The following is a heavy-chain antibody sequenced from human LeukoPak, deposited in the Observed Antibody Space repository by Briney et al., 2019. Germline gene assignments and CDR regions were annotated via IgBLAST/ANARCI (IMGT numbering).Heavy chain of an antibody. CDR2: INPDSGGT. J-gene: IGHJ4*02. V-gene: IGHV1-2*02. Sequence: GASVKVSCKASGYTFTGYYMHWVRQAPGHGLEWMGWINPDSGGTNYAQKFQGRVTMTRDTSINTAYMELSRLRSDDTAVYYCAKDRSKGSYGDEFDHWGQGTLVTVSS. D-gene: IGHD1-26*01. CDR1: GYTFTGYY. CDR3: AKDRSKGSYGDEFDH.